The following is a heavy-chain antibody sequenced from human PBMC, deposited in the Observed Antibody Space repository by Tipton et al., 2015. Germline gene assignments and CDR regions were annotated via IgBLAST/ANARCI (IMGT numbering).Heavy chain of an antibody. V-gene: IGHV3-74*01. Sequence: SLRLSCAASGFTFSIYWMHWVRQAPGKGLVWVSRINSDGSSTNYADSVKGRFTISRDNAKNTLYLQMNNLRAEDTAIYYCVRVRYCTSSSCYGNWFDPWGQGTLVTVSS. CDR3: VRVRYCTSSSCYGNWFDP. J-gene: IGHJ5*02. D-gene: IGHD2-2*01. CDR2: INSDGSST. CDR1: GFTFSIYW.